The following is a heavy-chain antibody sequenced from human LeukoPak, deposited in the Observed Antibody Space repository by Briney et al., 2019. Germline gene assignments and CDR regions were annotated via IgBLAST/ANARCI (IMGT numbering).Heavy chain of an antibody. CDR1: GFTFSSYA. V-gene: IGHV3-64*01. CDR2: VSSNGGST. D-gene: IGHD6-19*01. J-gene: IGHJ3*02. CDR3: ARDRRPQRLGDAFDI. Sequence: HTGGSLRLSCAASGFTFSSYAMHWVRQAPGKGLEYVSAVSSNGGSTYYANSVKGRFTISRDNSKNTLYLQMNSLRAEDTAVYYCARDRRPQRLGDAFDIWGQGTMVTVSS.